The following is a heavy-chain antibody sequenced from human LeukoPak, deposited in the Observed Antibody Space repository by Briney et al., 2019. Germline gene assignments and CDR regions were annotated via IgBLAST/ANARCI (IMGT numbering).Heavy chain of an antibody. CDR3: ARTIAFYYDSSSYMDF. CDR2: VFLDDSDT. V-gene: IGHV5-51*01. J-gene: IGHJ4*02. D-gene: IGHD3-22*01. Sequence: GESLKISCQGSGHRFNSHWIGWVRQMPGKGLEWMGSVFLDDSDTRYSPSFQGQVTISAAKSISTVYLQWNGLKASDTAMYFCARTIAFYYDSSSYMDFWGQGTLVTVSS. CDR1: GHRFNSHW.